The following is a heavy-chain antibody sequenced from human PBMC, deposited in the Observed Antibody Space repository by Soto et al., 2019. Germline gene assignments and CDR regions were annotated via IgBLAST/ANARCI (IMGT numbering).Heavy chain of an antibody. J-gene: IGHJ6*03. V-gene: IGHV1-18*01. D-gene: IGHD3-3*01. CDR2: ISAYNGNT. Sequence: ASVKVSCKASGYTFTSYGISWVRQAPGQGLEWMGWISAYNGNTNYAQKFQGRVTMTTDTSTTTAYMELRSLRSEDTAVYYCARDKDYDFWSGYQGADYYYDMDVWGKGTTVTVSS. CDR1: GYTFTSYG. CDR3: ARDKDYDFWSGYQGADYYYDMDV.